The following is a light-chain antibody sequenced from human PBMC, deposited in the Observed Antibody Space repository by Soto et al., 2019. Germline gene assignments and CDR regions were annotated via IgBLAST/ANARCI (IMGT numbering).Light chain of an antibody. CDR1: QSISNY. V-gene: IGKV3-11*01. CDR3: QQRSNWPPLT. CDR2: DAS. J-gene: IGKJ4*01. Sequence: EIVLTQSQATLSSSPGERATLSCRASQSISNYLVWYQQKPGQAPRLLIYDASNRATGIPARFSGSGSGTDFTLTISSLEPEDFAVYYCQQRSNWPPLTFGGGTKVEIK.